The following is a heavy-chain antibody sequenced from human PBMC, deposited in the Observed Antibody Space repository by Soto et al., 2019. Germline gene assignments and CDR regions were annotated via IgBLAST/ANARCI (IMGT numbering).Heavy chain of an antibody. J-gene: IGHJ4*02. V-gene: IGHV4-61*08. CDR3: ARNIQRNYRGVFYY. D-gene: IGHD1-7*01. Sequence: SETLSLTCTVSGDSVSSVGSYWSWIRQPPGKGLEWIGYFYYSGSTNYIPSLKSRVTISVDTSKNQFSLKLSSVTAADTAVYFCARNIQRNYRGVFYYWGQGTLVTVSS. CDR2: FYYSGST. CDR1: GDSVSSVGSY.